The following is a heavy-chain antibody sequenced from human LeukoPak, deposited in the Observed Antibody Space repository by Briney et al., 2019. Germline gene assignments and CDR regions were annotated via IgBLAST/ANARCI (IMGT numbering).Heavy chain of an antibody. CDR1: GGSISSGGYS. CDR3: AKGLTGTFLDY. J-gene: IGHJ4*02. V-gene: IGHV3-9*01. D-gene: IGHD1-20*01. CDR2: ISWNSGSI. Sequence: LSLTCAVSGGSISSGGYSWSWVRQAPGKGLEWVSGISWNSGSIGYADSVKGRFTISRDNAKNSLYLQMNSLRAEDTALYYCAKGLTGTFLDYWGQGTLVTVSS.